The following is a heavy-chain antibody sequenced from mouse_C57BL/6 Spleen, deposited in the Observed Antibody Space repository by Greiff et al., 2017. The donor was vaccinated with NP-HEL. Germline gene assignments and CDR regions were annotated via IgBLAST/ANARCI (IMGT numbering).Heavy chain of an antibody. J-gene: IGHJ4*01. CDR2: IYPGDGDT. Sequence: VKLQESGPELVKPGASVKISCKASGYAFSSSWMNWVKQRPGKGLEWIGRIYPGDGDTNYNGKFKGKATLTADKSSSTAYMQLSSLTSEDSAVYFCARSWSYAMDYWGQGTSVTVSS. CDR1: GYAFSSSW. CDR3: ARSWSYAMDY. V-gene: IGHV1-82*01.